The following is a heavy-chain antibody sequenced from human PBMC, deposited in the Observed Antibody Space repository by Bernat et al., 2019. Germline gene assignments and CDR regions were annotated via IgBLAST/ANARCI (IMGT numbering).Heavy chain of an antibody. J-gene: IGHJ4*02. Sequence: EVQLLESGGGLVQPGGSLRLSCAASGFTFSSYAMTWVRQAPGKGLEWVSVISGSGGSTYYADSVKGRFAISRDNSKNTLYLQMNSLRAEDTAVYYCATGAAYCGGDCYSVLAYWGQGTLVTVSS. CDR1: GFTFSSYA. V-gene: IGHV3-23*01. CDR3: ATGAAYCGGDCYSVLAY. CDR2: ISGSGGST. D-gene: IGHD2-21*02.